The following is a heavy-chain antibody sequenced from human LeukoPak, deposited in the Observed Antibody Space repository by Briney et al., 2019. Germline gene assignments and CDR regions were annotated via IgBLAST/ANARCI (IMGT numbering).Heavy chain of an antibody. J-gene: IGHJ5*02. V-gene: IGHV1-2*02. D-gene: IGHD6-19*01. CDR1: GYTFSGYY. CDR3: AGDWLATIAVAGTDWFDP. CDR2: INPNTGGT. Sequence: ASVKVSCKASGYTFSGYYIHWVRQAPGQGLEWMGWINPNTGGTKYAQKFQDRVTMTRDTSISTAYMELSRLRSDDTAVYYCAGDWLATIAVAGTDWFDPWGQGTLVTVSS.